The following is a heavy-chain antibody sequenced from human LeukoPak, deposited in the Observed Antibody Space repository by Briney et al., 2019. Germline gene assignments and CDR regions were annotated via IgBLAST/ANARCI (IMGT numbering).Heavy chain of an antibody. CDR3: ASLYSGSYSSDY. Sequence: GGSLRPSCAASGFTFDDYAMHWVRQAPGKGLEWVSGISWNSGSIGYADSVKGRFTISRDNAKNSLYLQMNSLRAEDTALYYCASLYSGSYSSDYWGQGTLVTVSS. CDR1: GFTFDDYA. CDR2: ISWNSGSI. V-gene: IGHV3-9*01. D-gene: IGHD1-26*01. J-gene: IGHJ4*02.